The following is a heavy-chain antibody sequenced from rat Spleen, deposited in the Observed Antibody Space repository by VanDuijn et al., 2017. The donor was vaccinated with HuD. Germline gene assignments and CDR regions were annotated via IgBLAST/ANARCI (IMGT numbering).Heavy chain of an antibody. V-gene: IGHV5-46*01. CDR3: ARAQGGMMDA. CDR2: TSSGGGGI. Sequence: EVQLVESGGDLVQPGRSLKLSCAASGFTFSSFPMAWVRQAPKKGLEWVASTSSGGGGIYYLDSVKGRFSISRDNAKSTLYLQMNSLQTEDTATYYGARAQGGMMDAWGQGASVTVSS. CDR1: GFTFSSFP. J-gene: IGHJ4*01.